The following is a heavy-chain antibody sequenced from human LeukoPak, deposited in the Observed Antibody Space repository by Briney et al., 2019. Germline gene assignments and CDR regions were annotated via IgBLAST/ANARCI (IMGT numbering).Heavy chain of an antibody. CDR2: ISYDGSNK. V-gene: IGHV3-30*18. D-gene: IGHD3-22*01. CDR1: GFTFSSYG. Sequence: GGSLRLSCAAPGFTFSSYGMHWVRQAPGKGLEWVAVISYDGSNKYYADSVKGRFAISRDNSKNTLYLQMNSLRAEDTAVYYCAKTGRTYYYDSSGYYPSGFFDYWGQGTLVTVSS. CDR3: AKTGRTYYYDSSGYYPSGFFDY. J-gene: IGHJ4*02.